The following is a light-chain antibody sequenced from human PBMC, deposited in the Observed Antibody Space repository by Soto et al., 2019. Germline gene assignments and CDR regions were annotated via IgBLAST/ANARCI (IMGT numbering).Light chain of an antibody. CDR3: QQYGRSLT. V-gene: IGKV3-20*01. CDR1: QSVSSSY. J-gene: IGKJ4*01. CDR2: GAS. Sequence: EIVLTQSPGTLSLSPGERATLSCRAIQSVSSSYLAWYQQKPGQAPRLLIYGASSRATGIPDRFSGSGSGTDFTLTISRLEPEDFEVYYCQQYGRSLTFGGGTKVDIK.